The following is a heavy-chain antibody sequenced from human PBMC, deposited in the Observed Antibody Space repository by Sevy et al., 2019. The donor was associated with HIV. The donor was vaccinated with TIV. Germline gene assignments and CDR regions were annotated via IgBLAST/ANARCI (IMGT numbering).Heavy chain of an antibody. J-gene: IGHJ3*02. CDR1: GGSISSYY. D-gene: IGHD3-10*01. V-gene: IGHV4-59*01. CDR2: IYYSGST. CDR3: ARVDPYYGSGSYTTTGAFDI. Sequence: SETLSLTCTVSGGSISSYYWSWIRQPPGKGLEWIGYIYYSGSTNYNPTLKSRVTISVDTSKNQFSLKLSSVTAADTAGYYCARVDPYYGSGSYTTTGAFDIWGQGTMVTVSS.